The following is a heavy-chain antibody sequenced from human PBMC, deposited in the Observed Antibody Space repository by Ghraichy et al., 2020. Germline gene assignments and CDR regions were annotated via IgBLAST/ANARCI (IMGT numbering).Heavy chain of an antibody. D-gene: IGHD3-10*01. CDR3: ARVPMVRGVIHTYFDY. CDR1: GGSLSGYY. V-gene: IGHV4-34*01. Sequence: SETLSLTCAVYGGSLSGYYWSWIRQPPGKGLEWIGEINHSGSTNYNPSLKSRVTISVDTSKNQFSLKLSSVTAADTAVFYCARVPMVRGVIHTYFDYWGQGTLVTVSS. J-gene: IGHJ4*02. CDR2: INHSGST.